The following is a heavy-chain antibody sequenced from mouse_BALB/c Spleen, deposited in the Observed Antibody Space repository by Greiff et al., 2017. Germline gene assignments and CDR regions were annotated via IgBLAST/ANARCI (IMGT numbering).Heavy chain of an antibody. CDR2: ISSGSSTI. CDR3: ASSYDYDMRYAMDY. J-gene: IGHJ4*01. CDR1: GFTFSSFG. V-gene: IGHV5-17*02. Sequence: EVHLVESGGGLVQPGGSRKLSCAASGFTFSSFGMHWVRQAPEKGLEWVAYISSGSSTIYYADTVKGRFTISRDNPKNTLFLQMTSLRSEDTAMYYCASSYDYDMRYAMDYWGQGTSVTVSS. D-gene: IGHD2-4*01.